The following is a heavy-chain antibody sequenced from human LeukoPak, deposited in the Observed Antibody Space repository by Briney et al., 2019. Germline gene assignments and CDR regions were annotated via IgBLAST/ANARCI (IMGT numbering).Heavy chain of an antibody. Sequence: SETLSLTCTVSGVSISSSSYYWGWIRQPPGKGLEWIGSIYYSGSTYYNPSLKSRVTISVDTSKNQFSLKLSSVTAADTAVYYCAREWQLELQPTPPLGHGMDVWGQGTTVTVSS. J-gene: IGHJ6*02. D-gene: IGHD1-26*01. V-gene: IGHV4-39*07. CDR3: AREWQLELQPTPPLGHGMDV. CDR1: GVSISSSSYY. CDR2: IYYSGST.